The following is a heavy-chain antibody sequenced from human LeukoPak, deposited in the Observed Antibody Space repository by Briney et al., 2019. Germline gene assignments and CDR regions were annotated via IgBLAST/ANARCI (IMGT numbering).Heavy chain of an antibody. CDR3: ARESGLAVAGIGFDY. V-gene: IGHV3-53*05. D-gene: IGHD6-19*01. J-gene: IGHJ4*02. Sequence: GGSLRLSCAASGFTVSSNYMSWVRQAPGKGLEWVSVIYSGGSTYYADSVKGRFTISRDNSKNTLYLQMNSLRAEDTAVYYCARESGLAVAGIGFDYWGQGTLVTVSS. CDR1: GFTVSSNY. CDR2: IYSGGST.